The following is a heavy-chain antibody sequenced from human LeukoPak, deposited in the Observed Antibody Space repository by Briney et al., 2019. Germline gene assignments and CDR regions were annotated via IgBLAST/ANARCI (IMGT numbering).Heavy chain of an antibody. Sequence: GGSLRLSCAASGFTFSSYWMSWVRQAPGKGLEWVANIKQDGSEKYYVDSVKGRFTISRDNAKNSLYLQMNSLRAEDTAVYYCARAAGSIAAAGNDYWGQGTLVTVSS. V-gene: IGHV3-7*01. CDR3: ARAAGSIAAAGNDY. CDR1: GFTFSSYW. J-gene: IGHJ4*02. D-gene: IGHD6-13*01. CDR2: IKQDGSEK.